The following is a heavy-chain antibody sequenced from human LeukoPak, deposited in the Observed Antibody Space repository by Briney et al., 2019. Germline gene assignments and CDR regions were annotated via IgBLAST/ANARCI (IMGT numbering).Heavy chain of an antibody. Sequence: SETLSVTCAVYGGSFSGYYWSWIRQPPGKGLEWIGEINHSGSTNYNPSLKSRVTISVDTSKNQFSLKLSSVTAADTAVYYCARDACPTYYYDSSGYCAFDIWGQGTMVTVSS. CDR3: ARDACPTYYYDSSGYCAFDI. D-gene: IGHD3-22*01. CDR1: GGSFSGYY. J-gene: IGHJ3*02. CDR2: INHSGST. V-gene: IGHV4-34*01.